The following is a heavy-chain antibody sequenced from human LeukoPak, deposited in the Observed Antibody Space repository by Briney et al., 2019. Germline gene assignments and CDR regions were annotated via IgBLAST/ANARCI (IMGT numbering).Heavy chain of an antibody. CDR2: IIPIFGTA. CDR3: ARDGVAGVYYFDY. Sequence: SVKVSCKASGGTFSSYAISWVRQAPGQGLEWMGGIIPIFGTANYAQKFQGRVTMTRDMSTSTVYMELSSLRSEDTAVYYCARDGVAGVYYFDYWGQGTLVTVSS. V-gene: IGHV1-69*05. CDR1: GGTFSSYA. D-gene: IGHD6-19*01. J-gene: IGHJ4*02.